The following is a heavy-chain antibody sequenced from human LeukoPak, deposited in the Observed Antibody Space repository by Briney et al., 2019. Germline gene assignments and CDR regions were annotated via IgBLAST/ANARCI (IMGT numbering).Heavy chain of an antibody. CDR3: ARGKVGTTLTDAFDI. D-gene: IGHD2-21*02. Sequence: PSETLFLTCTVSGGSISSYYWSWIRQPPGKGLEWIGYIYYSGSTNYNPSLKSRVTTSVDTSKNQFSLKLSSVTAADTAVYYCARGKVGTTLTDAFDIWGQGTMVTVSS. V-gene: IGHV4-59*01. CDR1: GGSISSYY. J-gene: IGHJ3*02. CDR2: IYYSGST.